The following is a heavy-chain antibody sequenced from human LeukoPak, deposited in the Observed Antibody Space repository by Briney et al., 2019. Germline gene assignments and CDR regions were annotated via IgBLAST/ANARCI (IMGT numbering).Heavy chain of an antibody. CDR1: GFTFSTYA. CDR2: ISGSGGST. CDR3: AKRRGLELTYYYYMDV. D-gene: IGHD1-7*01. V-gene: IGHV3-23*01. J-gene: IGHJ6*03. Sequence: GGSLRLSCAASGFTFSTYAMSWVRQAPGKGLEWVSAISGSGGSTYYADSVKGRFTISRDNSKNTLYLQMNSLGAEDTAVYYCAKRRGLELTYYYYMDVWGKGTTVTVSS.